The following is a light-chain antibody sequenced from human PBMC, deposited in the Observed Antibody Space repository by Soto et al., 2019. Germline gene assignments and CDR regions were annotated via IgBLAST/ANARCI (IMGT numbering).Light chain of an antibody. Sequence: EIVLTQSPGTLSLSPGERATLSCRASQSVSSSYVAWYQQKPGQATRLLIYGASSRATGIPARFSGSGSGTDFTLTISRLEPEDFAVYYCQEYGSSRTFGQGTKVEIK. CDR1: QSVSSSY. J-gene: IGKJ1*01. CDR3: QEYGSSRT. CDR2: GAS. V-gene: IGKV3-20*01.